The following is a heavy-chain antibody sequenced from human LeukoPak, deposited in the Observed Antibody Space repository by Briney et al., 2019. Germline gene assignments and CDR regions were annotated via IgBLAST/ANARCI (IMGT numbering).Heavy chain of an antibody. J-gene: IGHJ6*03. CDR3: ARGVYDFWSDWYMDV. CDR1: GYTFTSYY. Sequence: ASVKVSCKASGYTFTSYYMHWVRQAPGQGLEWMGIINPSGGSTSYAQKFQGRVTMTRDTSTSTVYMELSSLRSEDTAVYYCARGVYDFWSDWYMDVWGKGTTVTVSS. V-gene: IGHV1-46*01. D-gene: IGHD3-3*01. CDR2: INPSGGST.